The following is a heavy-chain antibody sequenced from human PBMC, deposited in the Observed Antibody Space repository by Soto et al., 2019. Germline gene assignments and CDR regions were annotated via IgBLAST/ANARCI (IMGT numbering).Heavy chain of an antibody. CDR3: AKGGAPPFWIGGNCPPTPGY. CDR2: ISFDGRNE. J-gene: IGHJ4*02. D-gene: IGHD2-15*01. CDR1: GFTFRNYG. V-gene: IGHV3-30*18. Sequence: QVHLVESGGGVVQPGGSLRLSCTGSGFTFRNYGMHWVRQTPGKGLERVAVISFDGRNEYYADSVKGRFTVSRDNSKDTRWLQLSSLRAEDTAVYYCAKGGAPPFWIGGNCPPTPGYWGQGTLVTVSS.